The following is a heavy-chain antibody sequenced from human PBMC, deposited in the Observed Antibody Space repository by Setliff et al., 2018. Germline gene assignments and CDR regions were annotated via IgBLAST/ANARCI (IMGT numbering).Heavy chain of an antibody. CDR3: ARHLLVQGTYHFDY. V-gene: IGHV4-39*01. Sequence: ETLSPPCPVSGGSISSGSYYWGWIRQSPGKGLEWIGGMYYSGSTYYNPSLKGRVTLSVDTTKNQFSLKLTSMTAADTAVYFCARHLLVQGTYHFDYWGQGSPVTAPQ. CDR2: MYYSGST. CDR1: GGSISSGSYY. D-gene: IGHD3-10*01. J-gene: IGHJ4*02.